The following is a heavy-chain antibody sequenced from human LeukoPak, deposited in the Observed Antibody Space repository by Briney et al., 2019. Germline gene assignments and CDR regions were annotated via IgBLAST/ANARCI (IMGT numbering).Heavy chain of an antibody. CDR2: ISGSGGST. D-gene: IGHD3-22*01. CDR3: AKDRSSGYRNSDY. V-gene: IGHV3-23*01. Sequence: GGSLRLSCAASGFTFSSYAMSWVRQAPGKGLEWVSAISGSGGSTYYAGSVKGRFTISRDNSKNTLYLQMNSLRAEDTAVYYCAKDRSSGYRNSDYWGQGTLVTVSS. J-gene: IGHJ4*02. CDR1: GFTFSSYA.